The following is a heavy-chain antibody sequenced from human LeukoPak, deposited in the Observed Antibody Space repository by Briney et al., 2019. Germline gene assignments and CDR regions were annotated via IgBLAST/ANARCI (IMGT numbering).Heavy chain of an antibody. D-gene: IGHD3-3*01. CDR3: ARDFWWLPDY. Sequence: GGSLRLSCAASGFTFSSYAVTWVRQAPGKGLEWVSAISGSGGSTYYADSVRGRFTISRDNSKNTLYLQLNSLTTEDTALYYCARDFWWLPDYWGQGTLVTVSS. CDR2: ISGSGGST. J-gene: IGHJ4*02. V-gene: IGHV3-23*01. CDR1: GFTFSSYA.